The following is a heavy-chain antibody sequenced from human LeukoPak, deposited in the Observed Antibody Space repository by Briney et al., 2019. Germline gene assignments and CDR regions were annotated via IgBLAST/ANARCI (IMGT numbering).Heavy chain of an antibody. CDR3: AREPGSGSYLNSRAFDI. V-gene: IGHV4-59*01. CDR2: IYYSGST. D-gene: IGHD1-26*01. Sequence: SETLSLTCTVSGGSISSYYWSWIRQPPGKGLEWIGYIYYSGSTNYNPSLKSRVTISVDTSKNQFSLKLSSVTAADTAVYYCAREPGSGSYLNSRAFDIWGQGTMVTVSS. J-gene: IGHJ3*02. CDR1: GGSISSYY.